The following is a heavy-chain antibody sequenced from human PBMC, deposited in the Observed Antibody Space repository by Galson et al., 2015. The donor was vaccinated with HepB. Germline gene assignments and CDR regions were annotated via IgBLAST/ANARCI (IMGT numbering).Heavy chain of an antibody. CDR3: AKVFPEKTDGWYRQALYYFDS. D-gene: IGHD6-19*01. V-gene: IGHV3-23*01. J-gene: IGHJ4*02. CDR2: ITPSGDNT. CDR1: GFTFRYYA. Sequence: SLRLSCAASGFTFRYYAMSWVRQPPGKGLEWISAITPSGDNTYSADSMKGRFTISRDNSRNTLFLQMNSLRAGDTAIYFCAKVFPEKTDGWYRQALYYFDSWGQGTRVTVSS.